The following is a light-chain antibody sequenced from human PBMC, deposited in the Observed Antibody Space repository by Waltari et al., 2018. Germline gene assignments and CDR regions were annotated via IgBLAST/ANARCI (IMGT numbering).Light chain of an antibody. V-gene: IGKV3-11*01. CDR1: QSVSSY. Sequence: EIVLTQSPATLSLSPGERATLSCRASQSVSSYLAWYQQNPGQAPRLLIYDASNRATGIPARFSGSGSGTDFTLTISSLEPEDFAVYYCQQRSNWPPLTFGGG. CDR3: QQRSNWPPLT. CDR2: DAS. J-gene: IGKJ4*01.